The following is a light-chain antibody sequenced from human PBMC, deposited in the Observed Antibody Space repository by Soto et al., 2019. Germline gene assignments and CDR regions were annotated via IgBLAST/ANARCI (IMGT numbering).Light chain of an antibody. J-gene: IGLJ2*01. CDR3: SSYTISSTVV. V-gene: IGLV2-14*03. CDR1: SSDVGGYNY. Sequence: QSALTQPASVSGSPGQSITMSCTGTSSDVGGYNYVSWYQQHPGKAPKLMIYEVSNRPSGVSNRFSGSKSGNTASLTISGLQAEDEADYYCSSYTISSTVVFGGGTKLTVL. CDR2: EVS.